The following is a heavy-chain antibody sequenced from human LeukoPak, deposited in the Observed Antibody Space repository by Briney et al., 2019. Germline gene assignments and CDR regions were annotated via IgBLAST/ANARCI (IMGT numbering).Heavy chain of an antibody. CDR2: IYYDGST. Sequence: SETLSLTCTVSGGSISSGGYYWSWIRQHPGKGLEWIGYIYYDGSTKYNPSLKSRISLSVDTSKSQFSLKLSSVSAADTAVYYCARSRATMVRGVITDWGQGTLITVSS. V-gene: IGHV4-61*08. CDR3: ARSRATMVRGVITD. CDR1: GGSISSGGYY. J-gene: IGHJ4*02. D-gene: IGHD3-10*01.